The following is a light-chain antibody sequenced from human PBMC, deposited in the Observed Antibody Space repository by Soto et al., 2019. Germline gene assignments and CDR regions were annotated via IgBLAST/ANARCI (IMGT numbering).Light chain of an antibody. Sequence: EIVVTQSPGTLSLAPGERATLSCRASQSISNDHLAWYQQKPGQAPRLLIYGTSNRATGGIADRFSGSGSGTEFTLTISRLEPEDFAVYYCQYYGSSVTFAGGTKV. CDR2: GTS. V-gene: IGKV3-20*01. CDR3: QYYGSSVT. J-gene: IGKJ4*01. CDR1: QSISNDH.